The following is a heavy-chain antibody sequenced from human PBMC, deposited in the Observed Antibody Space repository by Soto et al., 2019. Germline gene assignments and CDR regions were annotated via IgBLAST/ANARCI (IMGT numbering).Heavy chain of an antibody. Sequence: QLGGSLRLSCAASGFTFSSYAMSWVRQAPGKGLEWVSAISGSGGSTYYADSVKGRFTISRDNSKNTLYLQMNSLRAEDTAVYYCAKDLGYYDSSGYDYWGQGTLVTVSS. V-gene: IGHV3-23*01. CDR2: ISGSGGST. D-gene: IGHD3-22*01. J-gene: IGHJ4*02. CDR3: AKDLGYYDSSGYDY. CDR1: GFTFSSYA.